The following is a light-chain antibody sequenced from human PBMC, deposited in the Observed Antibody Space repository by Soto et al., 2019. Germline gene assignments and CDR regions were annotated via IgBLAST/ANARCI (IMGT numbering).Light chain of an antibody. Sequence: QAVVTQAPSLTVSPGGTVTLTCASSAGAVTSAYYTNWLQQKPGQAPRALIYSTSEKHSWTPARFSGSLLGGKAALTLSAAQPEDEADYYCLLYYGGAQVLFGGGTKLPVL. J-gene: IGLJ2*01. CDR3: LLYYGGAQVL. CDR2: STS. CDR1: AGAVTSAYY. V-gene: IGLV7-43*01.